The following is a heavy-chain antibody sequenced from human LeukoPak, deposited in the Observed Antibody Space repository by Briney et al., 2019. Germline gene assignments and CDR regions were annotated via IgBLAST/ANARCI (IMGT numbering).Heavy chain of an antibody. V-gene: IGHV3-7*03. Sequence: GSLRLSFAASGFPVSRNCMTWGRQAPGKGLEWVANIKQDGSEKYYVDSVKGRFTISRDNAKNSLYLQMNSLRAEDTAVYYCARARKGIAGGDYWGQGTLVTVSS. J-gene: IGHJ4*02. D-gene: IGHD6-13*01. CDR1: GFPVSRNC. CDR3: ARARKGIAGGDY. CDR2: IKQDGSEK.